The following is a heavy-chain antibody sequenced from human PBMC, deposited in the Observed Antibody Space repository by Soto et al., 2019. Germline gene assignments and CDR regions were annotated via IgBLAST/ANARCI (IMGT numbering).Heavy chain of an antibody. CDR2: VYYSGTT. Sequence: QVQLQESGPGLLKPSETLSLTCSVSGGSVSDKTYYWTWIRQPPGKGLEWIGYVYYSGTTNYNPPLTWRVSISVDTSQNQDSLRLNSVTAADTDLYYWARTTAVPDTIRPRYYFCYWGQVSQVTLSS. CDR1: GGSVSDKTYY. CDR3: ARTTAVPDTIRPRYYFCY. J-gene: IGHJ4*02. V-gene: IGHV4-61*01. D-gene: IGHD6-19*01.